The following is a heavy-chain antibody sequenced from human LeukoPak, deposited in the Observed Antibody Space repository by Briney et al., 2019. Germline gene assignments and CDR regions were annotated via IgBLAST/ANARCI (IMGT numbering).Heavy chain of an antibody. J-gene: IGHJ4*02. CDR2: IRSKANTYAT. CDR3: ARDGAPADY. D-gene: IGHD5-24*01. Sequence: GGSLRLSCAASGFTFSDSAMHWVRQASGKGLEWVGRIRSKANTYATAYAAAVKGRFTISRDNSKNTLYLQMGSLRAEDMAVYYCARDGAPADYWGQGTLVTVSS. V-gene: IGHV3-73*01. CDR1: GFTFSDSA.